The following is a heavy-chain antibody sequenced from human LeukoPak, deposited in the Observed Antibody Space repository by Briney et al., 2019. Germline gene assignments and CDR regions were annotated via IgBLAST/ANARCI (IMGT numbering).Heavy chain of an antibody. CDR3: AKDHFPLIAAFGMDV. Sequence: GGSLRLSCAASGFTFSSYAMSWVRQAPGKGLEWVSAISGSGGSTYYADSVKGRFTISRDNSKNTLYLQLNSLRAEDTAVYYCAKDHFPLIAAFGMDVWGQGTTVTVSS. CDR2: ISGSGGST. D-gene: IGHD6-6*01. CDR1: GFTFSSYA. V-gene: IGHV3-23*01. J-gene: IGHJ6*02.